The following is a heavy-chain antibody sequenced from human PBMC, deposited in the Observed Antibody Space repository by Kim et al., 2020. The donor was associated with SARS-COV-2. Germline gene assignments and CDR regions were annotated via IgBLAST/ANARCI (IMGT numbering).Heavy chain of an antibody. V-gene: IGHV4-31*03. CDR2: IYYSGST. J-gene: IGHJ6*02. CDR1: GGSISSGGYY. D-gene: IGHD3-10*01. CDR3: AIMVRGVIITRYYYGMDV. Sequence: SETLSLTCTVSGGSISSGGYYWSWIRQHPGKGLEWIGYIYYSGSTYYNPSLKSRVTISVDTSKNQFSLKLSSVTAADTAVYYRAIMVRGVIITRYYYGMDVWGQGTTVTVSS.